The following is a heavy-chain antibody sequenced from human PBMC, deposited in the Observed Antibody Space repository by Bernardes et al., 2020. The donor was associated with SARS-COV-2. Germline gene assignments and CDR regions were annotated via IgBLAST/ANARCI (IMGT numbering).Heavy chain of an antibody. Sequence: GSLRLSCAASGFTFSHYAIHWVRQAPGKGLEWVAVISYDGSNNYYADSVKGRFTISRENSKNTLYLQMNSLRPEDTAVYYCARVPYGDYVSYFDYWGQGTQVTVSS. V-gene: IGHV3-30*01. J-gene: IGHJ4*02. CDR2: ISYDGSNN. D-gene: IGHD4-17*01. CDR1: GFTFSHYA. CDR3: ARVPYGDYVSYFDY.